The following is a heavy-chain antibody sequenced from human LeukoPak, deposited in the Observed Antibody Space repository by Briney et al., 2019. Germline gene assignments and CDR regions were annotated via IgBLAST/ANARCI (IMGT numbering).Heavy chain of an antibody. D-gene: IGHD3-9*01. CDR3: AREDILTGYAIDY. Sequence: SETLSLTCTVSGDSISSGGYYWSWIRQHPGKGLEWIGYIYYSGSTYYNPSLKSRVTISVDTSKNQFSLKLSSVTAADTAVYYCAREDILTGYAIDYWGQGTLVTVSS. V-gene: IGHV4-31*03. J-gene: IGHJ4*02. CDR2: IYYSGST. CDR1: GDSISSGGYY.